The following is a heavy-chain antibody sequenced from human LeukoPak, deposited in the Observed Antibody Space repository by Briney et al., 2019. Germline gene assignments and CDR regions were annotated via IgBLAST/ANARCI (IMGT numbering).Heavy chain of an antibody. CDR1: GCTFSSYA. V-gene: IGHV3-30-3*01. Sequence: PGRSLRLSCAASGCTFSSYAMHWVRQAPGKGLEWVALLSYDGSHKYYADSVKGRFTISRDTSKNTLYLQMNSLRAEDTAVYYCARGFYYGSGSYPPDYWGQGTLVTVSS. D-gene: IGHD3-10*01. CDR3: ARGFYYGSGSYPPDY. J-gene: IGHJ4*02. CDR2: LSYDGSHK.